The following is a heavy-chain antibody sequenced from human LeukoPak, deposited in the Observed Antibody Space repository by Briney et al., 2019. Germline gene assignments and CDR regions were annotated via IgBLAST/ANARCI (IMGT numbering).Heavy chain of an antibody. Sequence: SETLSLTCTVSGGSISSYYWSWIRRPPGKGLEWIGYIYYSGSTNYNPSLKSRVTISVDTSKNQFSLKLSSVTAADTAAYYCARGYGSGSYYKRDYYYYMDVWGKGTTVTISS. J-gene: IGHJ6*03. CDR1: GGSISSYY. CDR2: IYYSGST. CDR3: ARGYGSGSYYKRDYYYYMDV. D-gene: IGHD3-10*01. V-gene: IGHV4-59*08.